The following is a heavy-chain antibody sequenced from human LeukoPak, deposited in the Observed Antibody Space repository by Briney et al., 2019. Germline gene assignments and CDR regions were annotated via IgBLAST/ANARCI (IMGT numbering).Heavy chain of an antibody. D-gene: IGHD2-2*02. V-gene: IGHV3-23*01. CDR2: IRGSEADT. J-gene: IGHJ6*02. CDR1: GFTFTSYP. Sequence: QPGGSLRLSCVVSGFTFTSYPMNWDRQAPGRGLEWLSNIRGSEADTDYADSVRGRFTISRDNSKNTLYLQMNSLRAEDTAVYYCARDVLKVVVPAAITSGSRFYYYYGMDVWGQGTTVTVSS. CDR3: ARDVLKVVVPAAITSGSRFYYYYGMDV.